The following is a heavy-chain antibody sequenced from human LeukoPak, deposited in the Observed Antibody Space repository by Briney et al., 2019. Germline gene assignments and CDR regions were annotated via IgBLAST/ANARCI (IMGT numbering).Heavy chain of an antibody. J-gene: IGHJ4*02. CDR1: GGTFSRYA. D-gene: IGHD3-3*01. Sequence: SVKVSFKASGGTFSRYAISGVRQAPGQGLEWMGRIIPILGIANYAQKFQGRVTITADKSTSTAYMELSSLRSEDTAVYYCARGIETDRVRYDFWTGSFEYWGQGTLVTVSS. CDR2: IIPILGIA. CDR3: ARGIETDRVRYDFWTGSFEY. V-gene: IGHV1-69*04.